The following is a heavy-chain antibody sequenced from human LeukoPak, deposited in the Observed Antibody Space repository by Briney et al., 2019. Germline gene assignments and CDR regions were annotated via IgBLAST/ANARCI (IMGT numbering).Heavy chain of an antibody. CDR3: ARNTYGYKFSMDV. D-gene: IGHD5-24*01. J-gene: IGHJ6*03. Sequence: ASVKVSCKASGYTFTAYYMHWVRQAPGQGLEWMGWINPDSGGTNYAQKFQGRVTMTRDTSISTAYMELNRLTSDDTAVYYCARNTYGYKFSMDVWGKGTTVIISS. CDR2: INPDSGGT. CDR1: GYTFTAYY. V-gene: IGHV1-2*02.